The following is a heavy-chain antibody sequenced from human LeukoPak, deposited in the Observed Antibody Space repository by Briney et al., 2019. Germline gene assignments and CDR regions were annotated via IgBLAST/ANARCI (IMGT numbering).Heavy chain of an antibody. D-gene: IGHD6-19*01. Sequence: GGSLRLSCAASGFTFSSYSLNWVRQAPGKGLEWVSSISSSSSFIYYADSVKGRFTISRDNAKNSLYLQMNSLRAEDTAVYYCARSSGWRFDYWGQGTLVTVSS. CDR3: ARSSGWRFDY. CDR2: ISSSSSFI. V-gene: IGHV3-21*01. CDR1: GFTFSSYS. J-gene: IGHJ4*02.